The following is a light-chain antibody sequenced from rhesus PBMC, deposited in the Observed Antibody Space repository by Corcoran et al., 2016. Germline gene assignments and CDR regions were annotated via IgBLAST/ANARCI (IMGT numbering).Light chain of an antibody. CDR2: KAS. J-gene: IGKJ1*01. V-gene: IGKV3-24*04. Sequence: ETVVTQSPATLSLSPGERVTLSCRASQSVGSKLAWYQQKPGKAPTVLIYKASSRATGIPDRISGSGFGTECTLTISSLEPEDVGLYYCQQYNNWWTFGLGTKVEIK. CDR1: QSVGSK. CDR3: QQYNNWWT.